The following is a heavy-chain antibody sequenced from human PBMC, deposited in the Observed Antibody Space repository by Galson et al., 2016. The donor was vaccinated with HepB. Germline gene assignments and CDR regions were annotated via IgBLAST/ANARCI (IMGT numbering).Heavy chain of an antibody. CDR2: MWYDGSNI. V-gene: IGHV3-33*03. CDR1: GSTFSSSV. Sequence: SLRLSCAASGSTFSSSVMHWVRQPPGKGLEWVAIMWYDGSNIFYADSVKGRFTISRDNSKNTLYLQMNTLRVEDTAMYYCAKAVRDTRGYYRGFLDLWGRGTLASVSS. J-gene: IGHJ2*01. CDR3: AKAVRDTRGYYRGFLDL. D-gene: IGHD3-22*01.